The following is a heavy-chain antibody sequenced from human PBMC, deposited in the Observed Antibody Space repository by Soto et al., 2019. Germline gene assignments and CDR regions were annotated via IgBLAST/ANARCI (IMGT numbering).Heavy chain of an antibody. CDR3: ASDRHNSPWYYFEN. J-gene: IGHJ4*02. Sequence: QVRLQESGPGLVTPSGTLSLTCVVSGAAITNSNWWSWVRQSPERGLEFIGEIYHRGNTDYNPSLKSRVTVSVDKSKNQFSLKLTSVTAADTAVYYCASDRHNSPWYYFENWGQGILVTVSS. V-gene: IGHV4-4*02. D-gene: IGHD6-19*01. CDR2: IYHRGNT. CDR1: GAAITNSNW.